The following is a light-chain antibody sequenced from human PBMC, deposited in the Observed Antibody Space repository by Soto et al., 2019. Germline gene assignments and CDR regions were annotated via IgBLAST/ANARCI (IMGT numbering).Light chain of an antibody. J-gene: IGLJ3*02. V-gene: IGLV6-57*03. CDR1: SGSVASNY. CDR2: EDD. CDR3: QCFDNNNFKWV. Sequence: NFMLTQPHSVSESPGKTVTISCTRSSGSVASNYVQWYHRRPGSAPSLLIYEDDQRSSGVPARFSGSIDSSSNSASLTVSGLKPEDEADYYCQCFDNNNFKWVFGGGTKVTVL.